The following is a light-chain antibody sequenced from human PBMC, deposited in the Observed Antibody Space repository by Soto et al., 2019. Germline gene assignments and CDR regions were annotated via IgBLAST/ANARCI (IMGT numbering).Light chain of an antibody. Sequence: QSALTQPASVYGSPGQSITIFCTGTSSDIGAYNFVSWYQQHPGKAPKLMLYDVNIRPSGVSNRFCGSKTGNTAPLTISGLQAEDEADYYCTSWTTSTTMIFGGGTKVTVL. J-gene: IGLJ2*01. CDR1: SSDIGAYNF. CDR3: TSWTTSTTMI. CDR2: DVN. V-gene: IGLV2-14*03.